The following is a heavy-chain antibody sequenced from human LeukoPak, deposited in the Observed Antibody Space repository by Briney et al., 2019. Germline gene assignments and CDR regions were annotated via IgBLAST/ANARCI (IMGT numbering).Heavy chain of an antibody. D-gene: IGHD1-14*01. Sequence: PGGSLRLSCVASGFTANRNVMSWVRQAPGKGLEWVSLIYSDDRAFYADSVKGRFTISRNKSKNTLFLQMSSLKPEDTAIYYCARDLAGFEEPRYYYYMDVWGKGTTVTVSS. CDR2: IYSDDRA. CDR3: ARDLAGFEEPRYYYYMDV. V-gene: IGHV3-66*02. CDR1: GFTANRNV. J-gene: IGHJ6*03.